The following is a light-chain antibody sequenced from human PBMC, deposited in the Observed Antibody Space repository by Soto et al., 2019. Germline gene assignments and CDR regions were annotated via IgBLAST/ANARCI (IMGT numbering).Light chain of an antibody. CDR2: EVS. J-gene: IGLJ1*01. CDR3: SSYTSATTYV. CDR1: SSDVGAYDY. V-gene: IGLV2-14*01. Sequence: QSALTQPASVPGSPGQSITISCTGTSSDVGAYDYVSWYQHHPGKAPKLMIHEVSDRPSGISNRFSGSKSGNTASLTISGLQAEDEADYYCSSYTSATTYVFGTGTKVTVL.